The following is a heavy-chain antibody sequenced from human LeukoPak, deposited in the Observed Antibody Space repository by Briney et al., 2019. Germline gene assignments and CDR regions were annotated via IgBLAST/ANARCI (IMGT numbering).Heavy chain of an antibody. J-gene: IGHJ2*01. Sequence: PSETLSLTCTVSGGSISGYYWSWIRQPPGKGLEWIGYIYYTGTAIYNPSLESRVTMSIDTSKNHFSLNLISLTTSDTALYFCAREPGPLDDLWGRGTLVTVSS. CDR1: GGSISGYY. CDR2: IYYTGTA. CDR3: AREPGPLDDL. V-gene: IGHV4-59*01.